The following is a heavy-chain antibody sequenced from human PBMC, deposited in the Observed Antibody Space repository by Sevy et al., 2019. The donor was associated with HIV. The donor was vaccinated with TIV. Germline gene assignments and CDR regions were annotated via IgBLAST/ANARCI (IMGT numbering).Heavy chain of an antibody. CDR3: TKVYRSGSYYGYYYGMDV. J-gene: IGHJ6*02. D-gene: IGHD1-26*01. CDR1: GFTVSSNY. V-gene: IGHV3-15*01. Sequence: GGSLRLSCAASGFTVSSNYMSWVRQAPGKGLEWVGRIKSKTDGGTADYAAPVKGRFTISREDSENTLCLQMNGLKTEDTAVYYCTKVYRSGSYYGYYYGMDVWGQGTTVTVSS. CDR2: IKSKTDGGTA.